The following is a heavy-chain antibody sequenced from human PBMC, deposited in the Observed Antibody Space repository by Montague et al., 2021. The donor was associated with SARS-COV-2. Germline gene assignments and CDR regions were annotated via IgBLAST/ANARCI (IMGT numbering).Heavy chain of an antibody. Sequence: SETLSLTCTVSGGSISSSGYYWGRIRQPPGKGPEWIGSIYYSGSTYCNPSLKSRVTISVDTSKNQFSLKLSSVTAADTAVYFYARVGRQQLVRLSGMDVWGQGTTVTVSS. J-gene: IGHJ6*02. CDR3: ARVGRQQLVRLSGMDV. CDR2: IYYSGST. V-gene: IGHV4-39*07. D-gene: IGHD6-13*01. CDR1: GGSISSSGYY.